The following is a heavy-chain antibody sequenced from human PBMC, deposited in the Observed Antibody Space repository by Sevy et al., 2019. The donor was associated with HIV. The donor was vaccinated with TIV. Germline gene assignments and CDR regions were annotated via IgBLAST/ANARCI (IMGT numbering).Heavy chain of an antibody. D-gene: IGHD4-17*01. CDR2: ISYDGSNK. CDR3: ASARYGDSSASPLWFDP. Sequence: GGSLRLSCAASGFTFSSYAMHWVRQAPGKGLEWVAVISYDGSNKYYADSVKGRFTISRDNSKNTLYLQMNSLRAEDTAVYYCASARYGDSSASPLWFDPWGQGTLVTVS. CDR1: GFTFSSYA. J-gene: IGHJ5*02. V-gene: IGHV3-30-3*01.